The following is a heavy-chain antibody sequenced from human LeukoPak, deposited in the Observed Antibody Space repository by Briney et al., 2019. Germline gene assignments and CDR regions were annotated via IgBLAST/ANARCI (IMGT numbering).Heavy chain of an antibody. D-gene: IGHD2-15*01. V-gene: IGHV3-21*01. CDR1: GFTFSSYS. CDR3: ARDLEEYCSGGSCSLFDY. CDR2: ISISSSYI. J-gene: IGHJ4*02. Sequence: GGSLRLSCVFSGFTFSSYSLNGVRRAPGKGLDGVSSISISSSYIYYADSVKGRFTISRDNAKNSLYLQMNSLRAEDTAVYYCARDLEEYCSGGSCSLFDYWGQGTLVTVSS.